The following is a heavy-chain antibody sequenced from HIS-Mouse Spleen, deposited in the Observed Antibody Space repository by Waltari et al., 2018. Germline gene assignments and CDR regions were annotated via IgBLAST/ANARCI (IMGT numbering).Heavy chain of an antibody. V-gene: IGHV1-2*02. CDR1: GSTFTGYY. CDR3: ARSPSGSSWYDY. D-gene: IGHD6-13*01. Sequence: QVQLVQSGAEVKKPGASVKVSCKASGSTFTGYYMHRVRTAPGQGLEWMGWINPNSGGTNYAQKFQGRVTMTRDTSISTAYMELSRLRSDDTAVYYCARSPSGSSWYDYWGQGTLVTVSS. CDR2: INPNSGGT. J-gene: IGHJ4*02.